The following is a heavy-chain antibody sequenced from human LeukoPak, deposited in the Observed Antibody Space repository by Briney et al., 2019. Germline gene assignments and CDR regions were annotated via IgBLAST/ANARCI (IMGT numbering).Heavy chain of an antibody. CDR2: IYYSGST. J-gene: IGHJ4*02. Sequence: SETLSLTCTVSGGSISSGGYYWSWIRQHPGKGLEWIGYIYYSGSTYYNPSLKSRVTISVDTSKNQFSLKLSSVTAADTAVYYCARWLSGSCHFDYWGQGTLVTVSS. D-gene: IGHD1-26*01. V-gene: IGHV4-31*03. CDR1: GGSISSGGYY. CDR3: ARWLSGSCHFDY.